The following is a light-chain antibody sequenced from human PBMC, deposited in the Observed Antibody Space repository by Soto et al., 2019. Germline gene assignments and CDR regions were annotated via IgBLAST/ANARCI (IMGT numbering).Light chain of an antibody. J-gene: IGKJ1*01. Sequence: EVVLTQFPATLSLSPGDGATLSCRASQSISSSYLAWYQQRPGQAPRLLIYGASSRATGIPDRFSGSGSGTEFTLTISRLEPEDFAVYYCQQYGSSSWTFGQGTKVDIK. V-gene: IGKV3-20*01. CDR1: QSISSSY. CDR3: QQYGSSSWT. CDR2: GAS.